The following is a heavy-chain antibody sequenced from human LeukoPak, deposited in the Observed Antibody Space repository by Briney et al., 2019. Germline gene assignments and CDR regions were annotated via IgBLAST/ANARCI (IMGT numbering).Heavy chain of an antibody. D-gene: IGHD2-21*02. CDR3: AKDGTGCGGDCYSDY. CDR2: ISSNSANT. Sequence: GGSLRLSCAASGFTFDTYGMSWVRQAPGKGLEWVSSISSNSANTYYADSVKGLFTISRDNSKNTLYLQMNSLRDEDTAVYYCAKDGTGCGGDCYSDYWGQGTLVTVSS. V-gene: IGHV3-23*01. CDR1: GFTFDTYG. J-gene: IGHJ4*02.